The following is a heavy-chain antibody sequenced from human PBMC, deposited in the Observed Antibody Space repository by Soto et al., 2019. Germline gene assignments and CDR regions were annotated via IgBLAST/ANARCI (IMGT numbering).Heavy chain of an antibody. CDR3: ARQGGWVPVSAWFDP. CDR1: GGSISSGDYY. V-gene: IGHV4-61*08. J-gene: IGHJ5*02. Sequence: PSETLSLTCTVSGGSISSGDYYWSWIRQPPGKGLEWIGYIYYSGSTNYNPSLKSRVTISVDTSKNQFSLKLNSVTAADTAVYYCARQGGWVPVSAWFDPWGQGTLVTVSS. CDR2: IYYSGST. D-gene: IGHD2-2*01.